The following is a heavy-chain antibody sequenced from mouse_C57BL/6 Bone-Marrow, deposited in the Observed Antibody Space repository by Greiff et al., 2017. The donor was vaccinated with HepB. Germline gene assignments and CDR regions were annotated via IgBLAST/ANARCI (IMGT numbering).Heavy chain of an antibody. D-gene: IGHD1-2*01. J-gene: IGHJ1*03. CDR3: ARLSLLDWYFDV. CDR2: ISNGGGST. Sequence: VQLVESGGGLVQPGGSLKLSCAASGFTFSDYYMYWVRQTPEKRLEWVAYISNGGGSTYYPDTVKGRFTISRDNAKNTLYLQMSRLKSEDTAMYYCARLSLLDWYFDVWGTGTTVTVSS. V-gene: IGHV5-12*01. CDR1: GFTFSDYY.